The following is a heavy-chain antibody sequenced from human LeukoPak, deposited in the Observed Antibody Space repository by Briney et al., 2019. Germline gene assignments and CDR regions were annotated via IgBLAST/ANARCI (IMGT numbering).Heavy chain of an antibody. V-gene: IGHV1-69*02. D-gene: IGHD3-3*01. CDR2: IIPILGIA. J-gene: IGHJ6*03. CDR1: GGTFSSYT. Sequence: SVKVSCKASGGTFSSYTISWVRQAPGQGLEWMGRIIPILGIANYAQKFQGRVTITADKSTSTAYMELSSLRSEDTAVSYCARCRFLSCYYYYYMDVWGKGTTVTVSS. CDR3: ARCRFLSCYYYYYMDV.